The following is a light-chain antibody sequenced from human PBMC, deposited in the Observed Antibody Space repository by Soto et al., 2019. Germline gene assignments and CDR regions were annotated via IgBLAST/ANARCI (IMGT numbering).Light chain of an antibody. Sequence: EVGRTQSPATLSVARGDRATLSCRDSQRVSINLAWYQQKPGQAPRLLIYGASTRATGIPARFSGSGSGTEFTLAISSLQSEDFAGYSCRKYNNWPLTFGGGTKVEIK. CDR1: QRVSIN. CDR3: RKYNNWPLT. J-gene: IGKJ4*01. V-gene: IGKV3-15*01. CDR2: GAS.